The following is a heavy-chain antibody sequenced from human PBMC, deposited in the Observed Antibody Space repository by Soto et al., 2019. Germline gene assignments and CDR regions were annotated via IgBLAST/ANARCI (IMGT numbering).Heavy chain of an antibody. CDR1: GFTFSSYS. Sequence: PGGSLRLSCAASGFTFSSYSMNWVRQAPGKGLEWVSSISSSSSYIYYADSVKGRFTISRDNAKNSLYLQMNSLRAEDTAVYYCAREGDDYYDSSGYYPDYYYYYGMDVWGQGTTVPVSS. CDR3: AREGDDYYDSSGYYPDYYYYYGMDV. J-gene: IGHJ6*02. V-gene: IGHV3-21*01. CDR2: ISSSSSYI. D-gene: IGHD3-22*01.